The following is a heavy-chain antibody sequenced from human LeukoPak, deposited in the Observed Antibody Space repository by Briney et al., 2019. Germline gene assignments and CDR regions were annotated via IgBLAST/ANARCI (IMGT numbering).Heavy chain of an antibody. D-gene: IGHD6-19*01. V-gene: IGHV6-1*01. CDR2: TYYRSKWNN. J-gene: IGHJ4*02. CDR3: ATDVGTSGWYTFDY. CDR1: GDSVSSNNGA. Sequence: QTLSLTCAISGDSVSSNNGAWNWIRQSPSRGLEWLGRTYYRSKWNNDYAESMKGRITISPDTSKNQFSLQLNSVTPEDTAVYYCATDVGTSGWYTFDYWGQGTLVTVSS.